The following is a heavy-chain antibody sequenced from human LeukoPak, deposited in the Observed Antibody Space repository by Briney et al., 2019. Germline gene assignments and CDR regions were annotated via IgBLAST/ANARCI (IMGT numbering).Heavy chain of an antibody. CDR3: ARESGYSYGYSRLGY. V-gene: IGHV1-2*02. CDR1: GYTFTGYY. CDR2: INPNSGGT. D-gene: IGHD5-18*01. J-gene: IGHJ4*02. Sequence: ASVKVSCKASGYTFTGYYMHWVRQAPGQGLEWMGWINPNSGGTNYAQKFQGRVTMTRDTSISTAYMELSRLRSDDTAVYYCARESGYSYGYSRLGYWGQGTLVTVSS.